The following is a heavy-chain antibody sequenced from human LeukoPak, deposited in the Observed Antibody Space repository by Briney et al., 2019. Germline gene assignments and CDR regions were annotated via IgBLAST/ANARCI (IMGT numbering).Heavy chain of an antibody. CDR2: INHSGST. V-gene: IGHV4-34*01. J-gene: IGHJ4*02. Sequence: KTSETLSLTCAVYGGSFSGYYWSWIRQPPGKGLEWIGEINHSGSTNYNPSLKSRVTISVDTSKNQFSLKLSSVTAADTAVYYCARGGGEIVVVPAALDYWGQGTLVTVSS. D-gene: IGHD2-2*01. CDR1: GGSFSGYY. CDR3: ARGGGEIVVVPAALDY.